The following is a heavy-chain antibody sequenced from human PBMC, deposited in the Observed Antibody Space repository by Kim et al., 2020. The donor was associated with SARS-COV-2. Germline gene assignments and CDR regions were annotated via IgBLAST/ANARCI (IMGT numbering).Heavy chain of an antibody. CDR2: VSYTANT. D-gene: IGHD3-3*01. Sequence: SETLALTCIVSGGSINSRGYYWVWIRQPPGKGLEWIGSVSYTANTCYNPSLKSRVTISVDTSKNQFSLKLSSVTAAGTAVYYCARHFRGTYIRFLGLFQLDYWGQGILVTVSS. CDR1: GGSINSRGYY. J-gene: IGHJ4*02. V-gene: IGHV4-39*01. CDR3: ARHFRGTYIRFLGLFQLDY.